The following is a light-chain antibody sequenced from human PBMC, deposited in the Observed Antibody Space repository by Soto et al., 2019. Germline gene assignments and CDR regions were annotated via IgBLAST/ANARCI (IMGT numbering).Light chain of an antibody. J-gene: IGKJ1*01. V-gene: IGKV1-5*01. Sequence: DIQMTQSPSTLSASVGDRVTITCRASQSISSWLDWYQQKPGKAPNLLIYDASSLESGVPSRFSGSGSGTEVTLTISSLQPDDFATYYCQQYNTYTWTFGQGTKVQIK. CDR2: DAS. CDR1: QSISSW. CDR3: QQYNTYTWT.